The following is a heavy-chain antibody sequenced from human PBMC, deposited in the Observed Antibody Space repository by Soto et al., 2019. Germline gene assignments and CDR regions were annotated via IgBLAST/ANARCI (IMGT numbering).Heavy chain of an antibody. D-gene: IGHD3-16*01. V-gene: IGHV3-49*03. CDR2: IRSKAYGGTT. Sequence: EVQLVESGGGLVQPGRSLRLSCLGTGFRFGDYVVSWFRQAPGKGLEWVGIIRSKAYGGTTEYAASVKGRFTISRDDSKNIAYLQMNSLRIEDTALYYCSRVGDIVVSDDFDIWGQGTMVIVSS. CDR3: SRVGDIVVSDDFDI. J-gene: IGHJ3*02. CDR1: GFRFGDYV.